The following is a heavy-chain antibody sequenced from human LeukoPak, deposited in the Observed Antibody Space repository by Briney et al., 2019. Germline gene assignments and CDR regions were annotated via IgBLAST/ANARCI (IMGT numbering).Heavy chain of an antibody. D-gene: IGHD1-7*01. Sequence: GASVKVSCKASGYTFTRYGISWVRQAPGQGLQWLGWISASNGNTNYAQKLRDRVTMSTDTSTGTAYLDVRSLTSDDTAVYYCARDHSNWNYAPDFWGQGTLVIVSS. CDR3: ARDHSNWNYAPDF. V-gene: IGHV1-18*01. CDR2: ISASNGNT. J-gene: IGHJ4*02. CDR1: GYTFTRYG.